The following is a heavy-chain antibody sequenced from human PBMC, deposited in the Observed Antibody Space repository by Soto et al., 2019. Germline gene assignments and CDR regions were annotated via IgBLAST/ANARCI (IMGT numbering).Heavy chain of an antibody. CDR3: ARGLTYYYDSSGSAYYY. CDR1: GGSISSGDYY. Sequence: QVQLQESGPGLVKPSQTLSLTCTVSGGSISSGDYYWSWIRQPPGKGLEWIGYIYYSGSTYYNPSLKSRVTISVDTSKNQFSLKLSSVTAADTAVDYCARGLTYYYDSSGSAYYYWGQGTLVTVSS. CDR2: IYYSGST. V-gene: IGHV4-30-4*01. D-gene: IGHD3-22*01. J-gene: IGHJ4*02.